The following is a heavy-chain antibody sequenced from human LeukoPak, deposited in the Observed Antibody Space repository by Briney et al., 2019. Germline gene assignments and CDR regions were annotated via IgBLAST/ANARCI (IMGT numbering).Heavy chain of an antibody. V-gene: IGHV4-31*03. CDR2: IYNSGST. Sequence: PSETLSLTCTVSGGSISSGGYYWSWIRQHPGKGLEWIGYIYNSGSTYYNPSLKSRVTISVDTSKNQFSLKLSSVTAADTAVYYCARDLGAAAGFDSWGQGTLVTVSS. CDR3: ARDLGAAAGFDS. CDR1: GGSISSGGYY. J-gene: IGHJ4*02. D-gene: IGHD6-13*01.